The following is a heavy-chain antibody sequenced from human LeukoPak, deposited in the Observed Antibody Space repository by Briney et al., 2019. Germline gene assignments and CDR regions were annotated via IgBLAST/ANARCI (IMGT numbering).Heavy chain of an antibody. CDR3: ARGRGELVTYYYGSGSYYRY. J-gene: IGHJ4*02. D-gene: IGHD3-10*01. CDR2: INHSGST. V-gene: IGHV4-34*01. CDR1: GGSISSYY. Sequence: SETLSLTCTVSGGSISSYYWSWIRQPPGKGLEWIGEINHSGSTNYNPSLKSRVTISVDTSKNQFSLKLSSVTAADTAVYYCARGRGELVTYYYGSGSYYRYWGQGTLVTVSS.